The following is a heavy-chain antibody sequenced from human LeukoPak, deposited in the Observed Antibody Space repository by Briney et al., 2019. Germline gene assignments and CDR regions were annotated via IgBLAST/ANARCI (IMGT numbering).Heavy chain of an antibody. J-gene: IGHJ4*02. D-gene: IGHD1-26*01. V-gene: IGHV2-70*04. CDR3: ARIRVGATYFDY. CDR1: GFSFSTSGMR. Sequence: SGPTLVNPTQTLTLTCTFSGFSFSTSGMRVTWSRQPPGKALEWLARIDWDDDKFYSTSLKTRLSISKDTSKNQVVLAMTNMDPVDTATYYCARIRVGATYFDYWGQGTLVTVSS. CDR2: IDWDDDK.